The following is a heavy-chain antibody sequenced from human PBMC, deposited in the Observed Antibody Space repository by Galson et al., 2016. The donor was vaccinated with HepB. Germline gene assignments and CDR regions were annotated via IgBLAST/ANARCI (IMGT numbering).Heavy chain of an antibody. CDR3: AIDRLASGNHLYY. J-gene: IGHJ4*02. CDR1: GFTFSTYG. Sequence: SLRLSCAASGFTFSTYGMHWVRQAPGKGLEWVAVIWHDGSNKYYAASVKGRFTISRDSSTLYLQMNSLRAEDTAVDYCAIDRLASGNHLYYWGQGTLVTVSS. V-gene: IGHV3-33*01. CDR2: IWHDGSNK. D-gene: IGHD4-23*01.